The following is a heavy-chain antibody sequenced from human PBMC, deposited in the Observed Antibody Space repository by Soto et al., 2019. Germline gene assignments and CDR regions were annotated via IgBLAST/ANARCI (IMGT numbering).Heavy chain of an antibody. Sequence: SVKVSCKASGGTFSSYAISWVRQAPGQGLEWMGGIIPIFGTANYAQKFQGRVTITADESTSTAYMELSSLRSEDTAVYYCARGTLYYYDSSGYPPFDIWGQETMVTVSS. J-gene: IGHJ3*02. CDR1: GGTFSSYA. CDR2: IIPIFGTA. V-gene: IGHV1-69*13. D-gene: IGHD3-22*01. CDR3: ARGTLYYYDSSGYPPFDI.